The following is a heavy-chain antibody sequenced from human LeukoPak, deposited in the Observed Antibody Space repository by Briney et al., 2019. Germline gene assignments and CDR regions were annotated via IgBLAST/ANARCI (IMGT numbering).Heavy chain of an antibody. CDR1: GFTFSSYA. CDR2: ISGSGGST. V-gene: IGHV3-23*01. J-gene: IGHJ4*02. Sequence: GGSLRLSCAASGFTFSSYAMSWVRQAPGKGLEWVSAISGSGGSTYYADSVKGRFTISRDNSKNTLYLQMYSLRAEDTAVYYCAREQTYYYDSSGYYFDYWGQGTLVTVSS. CDR3: AREQTYYYDSSGYYFDY. D-gene: IGHD3-22*01.